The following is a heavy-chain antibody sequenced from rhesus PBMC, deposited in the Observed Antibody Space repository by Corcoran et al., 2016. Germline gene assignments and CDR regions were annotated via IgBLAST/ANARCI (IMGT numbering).Heavy chain of an antibody. CDR1: GGSFSGYY. Sequence: QVQLQESGPGLVKPSETLSLTCAVSGGSFSGYYWGWIRQPPGKGLEWIGYISGTNANTDYGPSLRSRVTISTDTSKNQFSLKLSSVTAADTAVYYCARVQRTLDYWGQGVLVTVSS. V-gene: IGHV4-165*01. J-gene: IGHJ4*01. CDR3: ARVQRTLDY. D-gene: IGHD6-31*01. CDR2: ISGTNANT.